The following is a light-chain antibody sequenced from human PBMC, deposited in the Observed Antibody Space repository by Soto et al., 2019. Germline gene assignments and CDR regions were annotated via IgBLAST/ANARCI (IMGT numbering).Light chain of an antibody. J-gene: IGKJ1*01. CDR1: QSVSSIY. V-gene: IGKV3-20*01. Sequence: EIVLTQSPGTLSLSPGERATLSCRASQSVSSIYLAWFQQKPGQAPRLLIYGASSRATGIPDRFSGSGSGTDFTLTISRLEPEDFSVYYCHQYGSSPRTFGKGTKVEIK. CDR3: HQYGSSPRT. CDR2: GAS.